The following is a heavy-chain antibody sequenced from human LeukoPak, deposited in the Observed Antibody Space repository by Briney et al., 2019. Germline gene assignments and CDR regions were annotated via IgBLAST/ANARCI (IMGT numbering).Heavy chain of an antibody. CDR2: ISGSGGST. D-gene: IGHD3-10*01. J-gene: IGHJ4*02. V-gene: IGHV3-23*01. CDR3: AKEANYYASGSFDY. CDR1: GFSFTDYP. Sequence: SGGSLRLSCATSGFSFTDYPMNWVRQAPVKGLEWVSTISGSGGSTYYADSVKGRFTISRDNSKNTLYLQMNSLRVEDTAVYFCAKEANYYASGSFDYWGQGTLVTVSP.